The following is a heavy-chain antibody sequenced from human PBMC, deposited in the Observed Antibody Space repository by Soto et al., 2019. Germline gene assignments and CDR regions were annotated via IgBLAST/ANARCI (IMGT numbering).Heavy chain of an antibody. CDR1: EFSLSTRGVC. CDR3: ARTHDFSNGYYPGFDY. J-gene: IGHJ4*02. D-gene: IGHD3-3*01. Sequence: GSVHTLVDPTHTLTLTFTFSEFSLSTRGVCVVCIRQPPGKALELLALIYWNEDKRYSPSLKGRLTIPKDPSKNQVVLTMTNMDPVDTATYFCARTHDFSNGYYPGFDYWGQGTLVT. V-gene: IGHV2-5*01. CDR2: IYWNEDK.